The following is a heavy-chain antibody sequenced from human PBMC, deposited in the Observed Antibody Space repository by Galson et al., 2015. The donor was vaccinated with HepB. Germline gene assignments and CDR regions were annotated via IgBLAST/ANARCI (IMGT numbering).Heavy chain of an antibody. D-gene: IGHD6-13*01. CDR3: ARESEVSGWYFFDY. CDR1: GFTFRGHS. J-gene: IGHJ4*02. V-gene: IGHV3-33*08. CDR2: IWYDGSNK. Sequence: SLRLSCAASGFTFRGHSMHWVRQAPGKGLEWVAVIWYDGSNKDYADSVRGRFTISRDNSKNTVYLQMNSLSAEDTAVYYCARESEVSGWYFFDYWGQGTLVTVSS.